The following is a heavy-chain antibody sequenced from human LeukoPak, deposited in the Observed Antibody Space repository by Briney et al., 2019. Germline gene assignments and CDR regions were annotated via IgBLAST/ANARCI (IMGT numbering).Heavy chain of an antibody. Sequence: PGGSLRLSCAASSITFTKAWMNWVRQAPGKGLEWVARIVSETVGGRTDYAASVKGRFTISRDDPKSTLFLQMSSLKIEDTAVYYCATSITTPGAFDIWGQGVLVTVSS. CDR2: IVSETVGGRT. V-gene: IGHV3-15*07. CDR3: ATSITTPGAFDI. J-gene: IGHJ4*02. D-gene: IGHD1-1*01. CDR1: SITFTKAW.